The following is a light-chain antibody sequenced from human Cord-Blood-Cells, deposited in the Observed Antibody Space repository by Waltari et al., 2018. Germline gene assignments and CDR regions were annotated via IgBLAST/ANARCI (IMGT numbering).Light chain of an antibody. Sequence: HSALTQPASLSRSPGQSITISCSGPRSAGGGYHYLSCYQQLPGKAPKLMIYDVSNRPSGVANRFSGSKSGNTASLTISGVQAEDEADYYCSSYTSSSTLYVFGTGTNVTVL. CDR2: DVS. J-gene: IGLJ1*01. CDR1: RSAGGGYHY. V-gene: IGLV2-14*01. CDR3: SSYTSSSTLYV.